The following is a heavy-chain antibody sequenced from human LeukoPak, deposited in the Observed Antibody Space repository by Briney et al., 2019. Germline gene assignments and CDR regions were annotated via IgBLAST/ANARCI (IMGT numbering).Heavy chain of an antibody. D-gene: IGHD1-1*01. CDR3: ARGGAHYWNPRY. Sequence: GGSLRLPCVASGFSVSSNYMSWVRQAPGKGLEWVSLLYTGGTTYYANSVEGRFTISRDDSKNTIYLQMNSLRAEDTAVYYCARGGAHYWNPRYWGQGTLVTVSS. CDR1: GFSVSSNY. J-gene: IGHJ4*02. CDR2: LYTGGTT. V-gene: IGHV3-53*01.